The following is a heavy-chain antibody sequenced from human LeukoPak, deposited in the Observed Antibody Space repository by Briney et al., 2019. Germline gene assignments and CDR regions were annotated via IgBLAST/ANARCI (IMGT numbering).Heavy chain of an antibody. Sequence: SETLSLTCTVTGGSISGSYWSWIRQPPGKGLEWIAYMYNSGSTNYNPSLKSRVSISIDTSKNQFSLKLSSLTAADTAIYYCARGIESYGDYGYWGQGILVTVSS. V-gene: IGHV4-59*01. J-gene: IGHJ4*02. CDR1: GGSISGSY. D-gene: IGHD4-17*01. CDR3: ARGIESYGDYGY. CDR2: MYNSGST.